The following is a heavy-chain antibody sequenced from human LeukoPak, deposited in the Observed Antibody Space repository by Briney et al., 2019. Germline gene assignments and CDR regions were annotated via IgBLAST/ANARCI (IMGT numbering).Heavy chain of an antibody. CDR2: IYYSGST. CDR1: GGSISSSSYY. D-gene: IGHD2-2*02. J-gene: IGHJ4*02. V-gene: IGHV4-39*01. Sequence: SGTLSLTCTVSGGSISSSSYYWGWIRQPPGKGLEWIGSIYYSGSTYYNPSLKSRVTISVDTSKNQFSLKLSSVTAADTAVYYCARQGGCSSTSCYSQMDYWGQGTLVTVSS. CDR3: ARQGGCSSTSCYSQMDY.